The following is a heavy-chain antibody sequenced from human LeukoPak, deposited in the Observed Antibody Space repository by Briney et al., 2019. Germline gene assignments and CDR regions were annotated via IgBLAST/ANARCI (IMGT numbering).Heavy chain of an antibody. J-gene: IGHJ4*02. CDR3: ARRMKRGYSYGPDY. V-gene: IGHV4-34*01. CDR2: INHSGST. D-gene: IGHD5-18*01. CDR1: GGSFSGYY. Sequence: PSETLSLTCAVYGGSFSGYYWSWLRQPPGKGLEWIGEINHSGSTNYNPSLKSRVTISVDTSKNQFSLKLSSVTAADTAVYYCARRMKRGYSYGPDYWGQGTLVTVSS.